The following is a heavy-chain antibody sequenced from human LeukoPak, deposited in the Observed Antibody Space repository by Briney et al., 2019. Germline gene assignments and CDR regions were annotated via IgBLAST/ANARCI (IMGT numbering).Heavy chain of an antibody. V-gene: IGHV4-38-2*01. CDR1: GYSISSGYY. CDR2: LYHSGNT. Sequence: WETLSLTCGVSGYSISSGYYWGWIRQPPGKGLEWMGSLYHSGNTYYNPSLKSRVTISVDTSKNQFSLKLSSVTAADTAVYYCARAAEIGTLGYFQHWGQGTLVTVSS. J-gene: IGHJ1*01. CDR3: ARAAEIGTLGYFQH. D-gene: IGHD6-13*01.